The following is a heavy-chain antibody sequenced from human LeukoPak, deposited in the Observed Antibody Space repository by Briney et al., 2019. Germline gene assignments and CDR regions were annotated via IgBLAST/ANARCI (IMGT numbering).Heavy chain of an antibody. D-gene: IGHD1-26*01. Sequence: SETLSLTCAVSGYSISSGYYWGWIRQPPGKGLEWIGSIYHSGSTYYNPSLKSRVTISVDTSKNQFSLKLSSVTAADTAVYYCARHRSGSPVSAFDIWGQGTMVTDSS. CDR3: ARHRSGSPVSAFDI. CDR1: GYSISSGYY. V-gene: IGHV4-38-2*01. J-gene: IGHJ3*02. CDR2: IYHSGST.